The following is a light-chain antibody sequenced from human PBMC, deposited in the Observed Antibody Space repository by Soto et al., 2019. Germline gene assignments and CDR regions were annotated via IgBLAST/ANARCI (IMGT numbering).Light chain of an antibody. CDR3: QQYGSGYT. J-gene: IGKJ2*01. CDR1: QSVSSSH. CDR2: DTS. Sequence: EIVLTQSPGTLSLSPGEIATLSCRASQSVSSSHLAWYQQKSGQAPRLLIYDTSSRATGIPDTFSGSGSGTDFTLTISRLEPEDFAVYYCQQYGSGYTFGQGTKLEIK. V-gene: IGKV3-20*01.